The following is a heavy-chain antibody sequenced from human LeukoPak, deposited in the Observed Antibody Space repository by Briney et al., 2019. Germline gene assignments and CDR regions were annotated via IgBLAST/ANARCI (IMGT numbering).Heavy chain of an antibody. J-gene: IGHJ3*02. CDR2: INPNSGGT. CDR3: ARDVGYSYDLPNAFDI. Sequence: ASVKVSCKASGYTFTGYYMHWVRQAPGQGLEWMGWINPNSGGTNYAQKFQGRVTMTTDTSTSTAYMELRSLRSDDTAVYYCARDVGYSYDLPNAFDIWGQGTMVTVSS. D-gene: IGHD5-18*01. CDR1: GYTFTGYY. V-gene: IGHV1-2*02.